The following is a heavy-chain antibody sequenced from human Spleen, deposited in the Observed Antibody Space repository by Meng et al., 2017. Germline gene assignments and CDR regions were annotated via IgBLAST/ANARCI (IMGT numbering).Heavy chain of an antibody. D-gene: IGHD2-8*01. J-gene: IGHJ4*01. CDR2: ISGSGGST. V-gene: IGHV3-23*01. CDR3: AKSMRIVLMIYAAFDF. Sequence: GGSLRLSCAASGFTLSNYAMSWVRQAPGKGLEWVSVISGSGGSTYYADSVKGRFTISRDNSKNTLYVQMNSLRAEDTAVYYCAKSMRIVLMIYAAFDFWGHGTLVT. CDR1: GFTLSNYA.